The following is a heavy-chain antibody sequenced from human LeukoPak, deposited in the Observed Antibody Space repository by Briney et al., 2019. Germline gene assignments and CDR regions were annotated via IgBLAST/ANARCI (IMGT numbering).Heavy chain of an antibody. CDR3: ARGSSGSYLNYFDY. Sequence: ASVRVSCKASGYTFTNYYMHWVQQAPGQGLEWMGIIDPSGGSTSYAQMFQGRVIMTRDTSTTTVYVELSSLRSEDTAVYYCARGSSGSYLNYFDYWGQGTLVTVSS. D-gene: IGHD1-26*01. V-gene: IGHV1-46*01. CDR2: IDPSGGST. J-gene: IGHJ4*02. CDR1: GYTFTNYY.